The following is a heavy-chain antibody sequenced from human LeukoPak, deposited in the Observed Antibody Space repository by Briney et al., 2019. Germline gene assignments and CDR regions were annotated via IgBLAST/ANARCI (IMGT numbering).Heavy chain of an antibody. CDR2: IKQDGNEK. J-gene: IGHJ6*02. CDR1: GFTLSSFW. CDR3: ARSTTGGYGMDV. V-gene: IGHV3-7*04. D-gene: IGHD4-17*01. Sequence: GGSLRLSCAASGFTLSSFWMSWVRQAPGKGLEWVANIKQDGNEKYYADSVKGRFTNSRDNAKNSLYLQMTSLRSEDMAVYYCARSTTGGYGMDVWGQGTTVTVS.